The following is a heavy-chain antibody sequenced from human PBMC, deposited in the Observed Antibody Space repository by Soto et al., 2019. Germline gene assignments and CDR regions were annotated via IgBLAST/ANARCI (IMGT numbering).Heavy chain of an antibody. J-gene: IGHJ3*01. CDR3: TWSLVARDAFDE. V-gene: IGHV3-23*01. CDR2: ISGSGDRT. CDR1: VFTFSTSV. D-gene: IGHD5-12*01. Sequence: EVELSESGGGLVQPGGSLRLSCAASVFTFSTSVMSWVRQAPGKGLQWVSSISGSGDRTYYADSVKGRFTVSRDNSKNTLYLDMNTVTADDTALYYCTWSLVARDAFDEWGQGTMVIVS.